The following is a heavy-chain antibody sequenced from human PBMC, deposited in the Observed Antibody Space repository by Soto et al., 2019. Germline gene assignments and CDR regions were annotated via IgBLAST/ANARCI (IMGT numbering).Heavy chain of an antibody. V-gene: IGHV3-23*01. CDR1: GFTFSNYA. J-gene: IGHJ4*02. CDR2: ISGSGDST. CDR3: AKGAYGSGSYDC. Sequence: GGSLRLSCAASGFTFSNYAMTWVRQGPGKGLEWVSGISGSGDSTSYADSVKGRFTISRDNSKNTLYLQMNSRRAEDTAIYYCAKGAYGSGSYDCWGQGTLVTVSS. D-gene: IGHD3-10*01.